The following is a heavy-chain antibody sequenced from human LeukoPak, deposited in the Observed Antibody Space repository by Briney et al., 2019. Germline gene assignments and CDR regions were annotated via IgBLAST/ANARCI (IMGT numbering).Heavy chain of an antibody. J-gene: IGHJ4*02. V-gene: IGHV3-23*01. CDR3: AKVAGGWYPIDF. CDR2: ISGGGTST. Sequence: GGSLRLSCAASGFTFSSSAMNWVRRAPGEGLEWVSAISGGGTSTFYADSVKGRFTISRDNSKNTLYLQMNSLRAEDTAVYYCAKVAGGWYPIDFWGQGTLVTVSS. CDR1: GFTFSSSA. D-gene: IGHD6-19*01.